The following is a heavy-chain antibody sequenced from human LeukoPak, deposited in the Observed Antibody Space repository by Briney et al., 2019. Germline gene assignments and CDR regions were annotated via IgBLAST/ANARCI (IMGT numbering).Heavy chain of an antibody. J-gene: IGHJ4*02. CDR3: AKGPRAVAEFDY. D-gene: IGHD6-19*01. CDR1: GFTFSSYA. V-gene: IGHV3-23*01. Sequence: QPGGSLRLSCAASGFTFSSYAMSWLPQAPGKGLKWVSASSGSGCSTYYADSVKGRFTISRDNSKNTLYLQMNSLRAEDTAVYYCAKGPRAVAEFDYWGQGTLVTVSS. CDR2: SSGSGCST.